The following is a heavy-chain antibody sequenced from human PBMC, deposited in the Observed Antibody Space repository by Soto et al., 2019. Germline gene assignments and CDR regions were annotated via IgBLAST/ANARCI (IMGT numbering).Heavy chain of an antibody. CDR1: GFTFSSYA. Sequence: QVQLVESGGGVVQPGRSLRLSCEVSGFTFSSYAMHWVRQAPGKGLEWVAVISFDGSNKYYADSVKGRITVSRDISKNTLYLQMNSLRAEDTAVYYCARVDWAVGATIPSGFDYWGQGTLVTVSS. V-gene: IGHV3-30-3*01. CDR2: ISFDGSNK. CDR3: ARVDWAVGATIPSGFDY. J-gene: IGHJ4*02. D-gene: IGHD1-26*01.